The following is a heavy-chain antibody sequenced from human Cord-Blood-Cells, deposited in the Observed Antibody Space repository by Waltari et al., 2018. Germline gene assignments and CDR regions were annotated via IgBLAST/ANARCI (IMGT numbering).Heavy chain of an antibody. CDR3: ARDVAPGTSNYYYYYMDV. D-gene: IGHD1-7*01. CDR1: GGTFSSYA. V-gene: IGHV1-69*01. CDR2: IIPIFGTA. Sequence: QVQLVQSGAEVKKPGSSVKVSCKASGGTFSSYAISWVRQAPGQGLEWMGGIIPIFGTANYAQKFQGRVTITADESTSTAYMELSSLRSEDMAVYYCARDVAPGTSNYYYYYMDVWGKGTTVTVSS. J-gene: IGHJ6*03.